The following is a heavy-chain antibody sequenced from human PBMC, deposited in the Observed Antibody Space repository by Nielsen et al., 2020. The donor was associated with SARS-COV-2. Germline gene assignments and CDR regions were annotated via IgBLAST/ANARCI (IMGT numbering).Heavy chain of an antibody. J-gene: IGHJ3*02. V-gene: IGHV3-48*03. CDR3: ARETVATPDALDI. CDR2: ISVSGTTK. CDR1: AFTFRSYE. Sequence: SLTISCSASAFTFRSYEMNWVRQAPGKGLEWLSYISVSGTTKYYADSMKGRLTVSRDNAKSSLYLQVNSLRVDDTAVYYCARETVATPDALDIWGQGTLVTVSS. D-gene: IGHD5-12*01.